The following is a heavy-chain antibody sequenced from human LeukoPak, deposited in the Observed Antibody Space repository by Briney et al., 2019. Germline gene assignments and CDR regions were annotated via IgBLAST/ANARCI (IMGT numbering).Heavy chain of an antibody. Sequence: GSSVKVSCKASGGTFSSYAISWVRQAPGQGLEWMGRIIPIFGTANYAQKFQGRVTITTDESTSTAYMELISLRSEDTAVYYCARGRGHYDYVRGSYRPSYYYYYYMDVXGKGTTVTVSS. CDR3: ARGRGHYDYVRGSYRPSYYYYYYMDV. CDR1: GGTFSSYA. V-gene: IGHV1-69*05. D-gene: IGHD3-16*02. CDR2: IIPIFGTA. J-gene: IGHJ6*03.